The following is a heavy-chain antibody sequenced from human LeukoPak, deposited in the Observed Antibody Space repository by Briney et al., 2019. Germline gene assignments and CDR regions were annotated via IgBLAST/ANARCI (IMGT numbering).Heavy chain of an antibody. J-gene: IGHJ5*02. CDR2: ISGSGGGT. CDR3: AKGRYCSGGSCYSIGNWFDP. CDR1: GFTVSSNY. Sequence: GGSLRLSCAASGFTVSSNYMSWVRQAPGKGLEWVSAISGSGGGTYYADSVKGRFTISRDNSKNTLYLQMNSLRAEDTAVYYCAKGRYCSGGSCYSIGNWFDPWGQGTLVTVSS. D-gene: IGHD2-15*01. V-gene: IGHV3-23*01.